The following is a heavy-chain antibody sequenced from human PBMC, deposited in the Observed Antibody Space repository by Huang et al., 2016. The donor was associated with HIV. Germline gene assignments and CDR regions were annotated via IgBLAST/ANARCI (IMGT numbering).Heavy chain of an antibody. J-gene: IGHJ6*02. Sequence: LSLICTVSGGSISSSSYYWGWIRQPPGKGPEWIGSIYYSGNTYYNPPLKSRVTISVDTSKNQFSLKVNSLTAADTSVYYCARHGRVAGHYYNNMDVWGRGTTVTVSS. CDR3: ARHGRVAGHYYNNMDV. D-gene: IGHD6-19*01. CDR1: GGSISSSSYY. CDR2: IYYSGNT. V-gene: IGHV4-39*01.